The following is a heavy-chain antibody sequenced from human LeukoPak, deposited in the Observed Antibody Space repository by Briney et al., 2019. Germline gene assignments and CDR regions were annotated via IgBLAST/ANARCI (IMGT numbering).Heavy chain of an antibody. CDR3: ARHITNSGSAFDL. J-gene: IGHJ2*01. CDR1: DGSISGYY. Sequence: SETLSLTCTVSDGSISGYYWGWIRQAPGRGLEWIAYIHYTGINNYNPSLKSRAAISVDTSTNQFSLKLTSVTAADTAMYYCARHITNSGSAFDLWGRGTLVTVSP. D-gene: IGHD3-10*01. V-gene: IGHV4-59*08. CDR2: IHYTGIN.